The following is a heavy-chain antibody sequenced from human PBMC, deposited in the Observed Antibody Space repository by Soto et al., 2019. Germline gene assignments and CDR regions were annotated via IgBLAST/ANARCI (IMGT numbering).Heavy chain of an antibody. CDR1: GDSIISSNYY. CDR2: MYYSGST. V-gene: IGHV4-39*01. CDR3: ALHSHSDNTGFRSMDV. J-gene: IGHJ6*02. Sequence: PSETLSLTCTFSGDSIISSNYYWAWIRQSPGKGLEWIGNMYYSGSTYYNLSLKSRVTMSVDTSKNQFSLKISSVTAADTAVYYCALHSHSDNTGFRSMDVWGQGTTVTVSS. D-gene: IGHD3-3*02.